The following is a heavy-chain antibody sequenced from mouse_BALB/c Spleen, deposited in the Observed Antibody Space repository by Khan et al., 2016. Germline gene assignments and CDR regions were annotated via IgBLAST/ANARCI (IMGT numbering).Heavy chain of an antibody. V-gene: IGHV4-1*02. CDR1: GFDFSRYW. CDR3: GRLYYYGLVDY. CDR2: INPDSSTI. D-gene: IGHD1-1*01. Sequence: EVKLLESGGGLVQPGGSLKLSCAASGFDFSRYWMSWVRQAPGKGLEWIGEINPDSSTINYKPSLKDKFIISRDNAKNTLYLQMSKVRSEDTALYYCGRLYYYGLVDYWGQGTTLTVSS. J-gene: IGHJ2*01.